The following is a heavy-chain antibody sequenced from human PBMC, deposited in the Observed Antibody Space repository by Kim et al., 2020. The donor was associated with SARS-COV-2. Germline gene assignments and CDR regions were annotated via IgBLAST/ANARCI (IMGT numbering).Heavy chain of an antibody. CDR3: AKENGVIRVDYYDYYGMDV. CDR1: GFTVSYNY. V-gene: IGHV3-66*01. Sequence: GGSLRLSCAVSGFTVSYNYMSWVRQAPGKGLEWVSVIYRGGDTFYADSVKGRFTISRDNSKNTLNLEMNSLRVEDAAVCYCAKENGVIRVDYYDYYGMDVWGQGTPVTVSS. J-gene: IGHJ6*02. D-gene: IGHD2-21*01. CDR2: IYRGGDT.